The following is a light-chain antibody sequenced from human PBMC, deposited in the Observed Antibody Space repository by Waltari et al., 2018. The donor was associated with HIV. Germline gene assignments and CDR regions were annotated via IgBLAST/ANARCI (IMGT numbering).Light chain of an antibody. V-gene: IGKV1-5*03. Sequence: DIEMTQSPSMLSTSVGDRVTITCRASQTISSWLAWYQQKPGKAPKLLIYKASNLEGGVPSRFTGSGSGTEFTLTISGLRLDDFATYYCQQYSTYPWTFGAGTKV. CDR3: QQYSTYPWT. CDR2: KAS. CDR1: QTISSW. J-gene: IGKJ1*01.